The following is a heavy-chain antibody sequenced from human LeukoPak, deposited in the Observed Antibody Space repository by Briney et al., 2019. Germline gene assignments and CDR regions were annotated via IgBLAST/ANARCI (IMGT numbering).Heavy chain of an antibody. J-gene: IGHJ3*02. D-gene: IGHD3-22*01. CDR2: ISRDSIFI. Sequence: GGSLRLSCAASGCAFSTYTMNWVRQGPGRGLEWVSSISRDSIFIYYADSLKGRFTISRDNAKKSLYLQMNSLRAEDTAVYYCARRFYDTSPRPFDIWGQGTMVTVS. V-gene: IGHV3-21*01. CDR3: ARRFYDTSPRPFDI. CDR1: GCAFSTYT.